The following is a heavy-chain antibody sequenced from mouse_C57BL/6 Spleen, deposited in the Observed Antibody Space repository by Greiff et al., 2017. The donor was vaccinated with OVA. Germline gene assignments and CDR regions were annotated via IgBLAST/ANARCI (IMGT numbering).Heavy chain of an antibody. CDR3: ARDYYGSPNWYFDV. V-gene: IGHV1-82*01. D-gene: IGHD1-1*01. Sequence: QVQLQQSGPELVKPGASVKISCKASGYAFSRSWMNWVKQRPGKGLEWIGRIYPGDGDTNYNGKFKGKATLTADKSSSTAYMQLSSLTSEDSAVYVCARDYYGSPNWYFDVWGTGTTVTVSS. J-gene: IGHJ1*03. CDR2: IYPGDGDT. CDR1: GYAFSRSW.